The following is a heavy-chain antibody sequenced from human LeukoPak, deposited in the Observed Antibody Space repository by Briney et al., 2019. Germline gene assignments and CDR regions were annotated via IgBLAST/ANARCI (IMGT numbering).Heavy chain of an antibody. CDR3: AREGITMVRGVTYFDY. CDR2: IPYDGSNK. Sequence: PGGSLRLSCAASGFTFSSYAMHWVRQAPGKGLEWVAVIPYDGSNKYYADSVKGRFTISRDNSKNTLYLQMNSLRAEDTAVYYCAREGITMVRGVTYFDYWGQGTLVTVSS. V-gene: IGHV3-30-3*01. J-gene: IGHJ4*02. CDR1: GFTFSSYA. D-gene: IGHD3-10*01.